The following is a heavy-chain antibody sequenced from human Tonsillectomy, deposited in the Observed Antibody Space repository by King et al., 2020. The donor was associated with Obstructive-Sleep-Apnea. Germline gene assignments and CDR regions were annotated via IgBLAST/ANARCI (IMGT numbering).Heavy chain of an antibody. CDR1: GFTFSNYG. Sequence: VQLVQSGGGVGQPGRSLRLSCAASGFTFSNYGMHWVRQAPGEGLEWVAMISYDGSDKYYVDSLTGRFTISRDNSKSTLYLQMNSLRPEDTAVYYCGGYNWFDPWGQGTLVTVSS. D-gene: IGHD6-13*01. CDR2: ISYDGSDK. J-gene: IGHJ5*02. V-gene: IGHV3-30*03. CDR3: GGYNWFDP.